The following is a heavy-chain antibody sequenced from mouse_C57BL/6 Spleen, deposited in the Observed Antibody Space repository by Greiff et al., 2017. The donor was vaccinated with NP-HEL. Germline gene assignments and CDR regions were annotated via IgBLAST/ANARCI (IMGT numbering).Heavy chain of an antibody. CDR1: GYTFTDYN. V-gene: IGHV1-22*01. D-gene: IGHD1-1*01. CDR3: ARSTRTVVGDY. Sequence: EVQLQQSGPELVKPGASVKMSCKASGYTFTDYNMHWVKQSHGKSLEWIGYINPNNGGTSYNQKFKGKATLTVNKASSTAYMELRSLTSEESAVYYCARSTRTVVGDYWGQGTTLTVSS. CDR2: INPNNGGT. J-gene: IGHJ2*01.